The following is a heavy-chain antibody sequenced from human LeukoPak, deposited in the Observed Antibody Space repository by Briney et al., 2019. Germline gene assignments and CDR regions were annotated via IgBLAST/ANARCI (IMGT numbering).Heavy chain of an antibody. CDR3: ARDPYRDMAGNSNEEWFDP. Sequence: ASVKVSCKASGYTLTSYAMHWVRQAPGQRLEWMGWINAGNGNTKYSQKFQGRVTITRNTSASTAYMELSSLRSEDTAVYYCARDPYRDMAGNSNEEWFDPWGQGTLVTVSS. D-gene: IGHD1-14*01. CDR1: GYTLTSYA. CDR2: INAGNGNT. V-gene: IGHV1-3*01. J-gene: IGHJ5*02.